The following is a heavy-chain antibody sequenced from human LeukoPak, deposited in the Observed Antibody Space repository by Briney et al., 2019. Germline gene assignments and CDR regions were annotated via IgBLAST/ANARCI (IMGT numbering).Heavy chain of an antibody. CDR3: ARLRAGDYVDY. Sequence: GGSLRLSFAASGFTFSSYWMSWVRQAPGKGLEWVANIKEDGSEKYYVDSVKGRLTISRDTAKSSLYLQMNSLRAEDTAVYYCARLRAGDYVDYGGQGTLVTVSS. D-gene: IGHD6-19*01. CDR1: GFTFSSYW. CDR2: IKEDGSEK. J-gene: IGHJ4*02. V-gene: IGHV3-7*04.